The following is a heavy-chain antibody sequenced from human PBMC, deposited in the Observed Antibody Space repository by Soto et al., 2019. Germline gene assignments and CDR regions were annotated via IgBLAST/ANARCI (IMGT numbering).Heavy chain of an antibody. Sequence: PSETLSLICTVSGGSISSYYWSWIRQPPGKGLEWIGYIYYSGSTNYNPSLKSRVTISVDTSKNQFSLKLSSVTAADTAVYYCARGTSYYYDSSGPYFDYWGQGTLVTVSS. CDR1: GGSISSYY. J-gene: IGHJ4*02. D-gene: IGHD3-22*01. V-gene: IGHV4-59*01. CDR3: ARGTSYYYDSSGPYFDY. CDR2: IYYSGST.